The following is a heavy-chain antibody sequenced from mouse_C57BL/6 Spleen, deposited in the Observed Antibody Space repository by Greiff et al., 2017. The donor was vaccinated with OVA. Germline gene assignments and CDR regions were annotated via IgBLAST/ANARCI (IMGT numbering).Heavy chain of an antibody. CDR2: IDPSDSYT. D-gene: IGHD2-1*01. CDR3: ARCVGNYVDYFDY. J-gene: IGHJ2*01. Sequence: VQLQQPGAELVMPGASVKLSCKASGYTFTSYWMHWVKQRPGQGLEWIGEIDPSDSYTNYNQKFKGKSTLTVDKSSSTAYMQLSSLTSEDSAVYYCARCVGNYVDYFDYWGQGTTLTVSS. V-gene: IGHV1-69*01. CDR1: GYTFTSYW.